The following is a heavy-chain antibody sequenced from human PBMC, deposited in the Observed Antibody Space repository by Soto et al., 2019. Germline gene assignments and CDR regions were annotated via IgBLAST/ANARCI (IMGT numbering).Heavy chain of an antibody. D-gene: IGHD6-13*01. CDR2: ISAYNGNT. V-gene: IGHV1-18*01. CDR1: GYTFTSYG. J-gene: IGHJ5*02. Sequence: GASVKVSCKASGYTFTSYGISWVRQAPGQGLEWMGWISAYNGNTNYAQKLQGRVTMTTDTSTSTAYMELRSLRSDDTAVYYCARDLIHSSSWVWFDPWGQGTLVTVSS. CDR3: ARDLIHSSSWVWFDP.